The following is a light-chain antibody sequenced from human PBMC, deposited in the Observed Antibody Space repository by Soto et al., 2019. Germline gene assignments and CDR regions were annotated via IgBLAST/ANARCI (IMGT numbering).Light chain of an antibody. CDR2: AAS. J-gene: IGKJ2*01. V-gene: IGKV3-20*01. CDR3: QQYCTSLPFT. CDR1: QSVSSSY. Sequence: ELVLTQSPGTLSLSPGERATLSCRASQSVSSSYLAWYQQKPGQAPRLLIYAASSKATGIPDRFSGSGSGRDYALTIKRLEHEDCAVYFCQQYCTSLPFTFGQGTKVEIK.